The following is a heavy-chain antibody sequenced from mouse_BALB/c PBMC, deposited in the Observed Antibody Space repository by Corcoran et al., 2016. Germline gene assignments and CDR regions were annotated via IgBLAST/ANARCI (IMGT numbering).Heavy chain of an antibody. CDR1: GISLSTSGMG. V-gene: IGHV8-12*01. Sequence: QVTLKESGPGILQPSQTLSLTCSFSGISLSTSGMGVSWIRQPSGKGLEWLAHIYWDDDKRYNPSLKSRLTISKDTSRNQVFLKITSVDTADTATYYCARWDYRYHYFDYWGQGTTLTVSS. CDR3: ARWDYRYHYFDY. D-gene: IGHD2-14*01. CDR2: IYWDDDK. J-gene: IGHJ2*01.